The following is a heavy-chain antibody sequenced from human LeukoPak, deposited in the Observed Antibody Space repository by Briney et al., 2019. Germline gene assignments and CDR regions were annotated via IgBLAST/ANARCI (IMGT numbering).Heavy chain of an antibody. V-gene: IGHV3-48*02. J-gene: IGHJ4*02. CDR3: AKDYGDFGDSSSYLDH. CDR1: GFAFSDYS. Sequence: GSLRLSCAASGFAFSDYSMNWVRQAPGKGLEWVSYISSSSSSTYYTDSVKGRFTISRDNSKNTLYLQMNSLRDEDTAVYYCAKDYGDFGDSSSYLDHWGQGTLVTVSS. CDR2: ISSSSSST. D-gene: IGHD4-17*01.